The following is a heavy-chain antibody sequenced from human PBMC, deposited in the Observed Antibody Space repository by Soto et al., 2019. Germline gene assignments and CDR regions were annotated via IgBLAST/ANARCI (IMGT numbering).Heavy chain of an antibody. CDR2: IYPRGGT. D-gene: IGHD3-10*01. CDR1: GGSISSYY. V-gene: IGHV4-4*07. CDR3: AREGGSGSLDH. Sequence: QVQLQESGPGLVNPSETLSLTCIVSGGSISSYYWSWIRQPAGKGLEWIGRIYPRGGTYYNTSLKSRVTMSVDTSKNQFSLEVSSVTAADTAVYYCAREGGSGSLDHWGQGSLVTVSS. J-gene: IGHJ4*02.